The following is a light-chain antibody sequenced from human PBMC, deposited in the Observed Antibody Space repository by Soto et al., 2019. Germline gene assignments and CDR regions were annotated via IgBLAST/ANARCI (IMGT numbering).Light chain of an antibody. CDR3: QQYGTSPLST. V-gene: IGKV3-20*01. CDR1: QSLDSNY. Sequence: EILLTQSPGTLSLSPGESATLSCRASQSLDSNYLAWYQQKPGQAPRLLIYGGSSRATGIPDRFTGGGSGTDFTLTISRLESEDFAIYFCQQYGTSPLSTFGRGTKLEIK. J-gene: IGKJ2*01. CDR2: GGS.